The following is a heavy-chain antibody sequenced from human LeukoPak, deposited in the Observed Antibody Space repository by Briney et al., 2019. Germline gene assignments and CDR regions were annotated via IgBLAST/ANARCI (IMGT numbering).Heavy chain of an antibody. CDR3: ATPRGETNSVVAQN. D-gene: IGHD3-22*01. J-gene: IGHJ4*02. Sequence: GASVKVSCKASGYTFTGYYMHWVRQAPGQGLEWMGRINPNSGGTNYAQKFQGRVTMTRDTSISTAYMELSRLRSDDTAVYYCATPRGETNSVVAQNGGQGPLVTVSS. CDR1: GYTFTGYY. V-gene: IGHV1-2*06. CDR2: INPNSGGT.